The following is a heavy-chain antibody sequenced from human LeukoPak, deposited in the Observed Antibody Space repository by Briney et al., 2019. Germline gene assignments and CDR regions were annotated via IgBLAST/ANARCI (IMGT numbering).Heavy chain of an antibody. Sequence: ASVKVSCKASGYTFSGYQIHWVRQAPGQGLEWMGWINPNSGDTKYAQKFRGRVTMTSDTSTSTAYMELSRLSSDDTAVYSCARGAVSGTYRYLYWGQGTLVTVSS. CDR3: ARGAVSGTYRYLY. CDR2: INPNSGDT. J-gene: IGHJ4*02. CDR1: GYTFSGYQ. D-gene: IGHD3-16*02. V-gene: IGHV1-2*02.